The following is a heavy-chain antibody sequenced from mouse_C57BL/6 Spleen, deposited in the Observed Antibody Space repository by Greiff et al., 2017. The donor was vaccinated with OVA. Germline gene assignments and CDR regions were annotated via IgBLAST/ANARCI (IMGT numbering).Heavy chain of an antibody. Sequence: QVQLQQSGPELVKPGASVKISCKASGYAFSSSWMNWVKQRPGKGLEWIGRIYPGDGDTNYNGKFKGKATLTADKSSSTAYMQLSSLTSEDSAVYFCAREDYYGPEGFAYWGQGTLVTVAA. D-gene: IGHD1-1*01. V-gene: IGHV1-82*01. J-gene: IGHJ3*01. CDR2: IYPGDGDT. CDR1: GYAFSSSW. CDR3: AREDYYGPEGFAY.